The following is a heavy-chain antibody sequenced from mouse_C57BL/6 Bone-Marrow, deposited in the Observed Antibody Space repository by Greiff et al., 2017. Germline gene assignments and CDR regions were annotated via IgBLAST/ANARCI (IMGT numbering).Heavy chain of an antibody. V-gene: IGHV1-9*01. CDR1: GYTFTGYW. CDR3: ASYGSSYDAMDD. D-gene: IGHD1-1*01. J-gene: IGHJ4*01. Sequence: VQLQQSGAELMKPGASVKLSCKATGYTFTGYWIEWVKQRPGHGLEWIGEILPGSGCTNYNEKFQGKATLTADTSSNTAYMQLSSLTTEDSAIYYCASYGSSYDAMDDWGQGTSVTVSS. CDR2: ILPGSGCT.